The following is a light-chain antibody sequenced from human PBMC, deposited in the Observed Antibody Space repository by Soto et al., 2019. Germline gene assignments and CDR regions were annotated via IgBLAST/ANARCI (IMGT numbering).Light chain of an antibody. CDR3: QQYNGYWT. CDR2: EAS. V-gene: IGKV1-5*03. J-gene: IGKJ1*01. Sequence: DIQMTQSPSTLSASVGDRVTITCRASQSISGSLAWYQQKPGKAPRLLIYEASNLKSAVPSRFSGSGSETEYTLTISSLQPDDSASYCQQYNGYWTFGQGTRVEIK. CDR1: QSISGS.